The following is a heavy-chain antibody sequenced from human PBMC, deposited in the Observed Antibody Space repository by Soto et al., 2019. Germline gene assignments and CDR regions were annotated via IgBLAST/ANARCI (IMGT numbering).Heavy chain of an antibody. CDR1: GFTFSSYG. CDR2: ISYDGSNK. D-gene: IGHD1-7*01. V-gene: IGHV3-30*18. Sequence: GGSLRLSCAASGFTFSSYGMHWVRQAPGKGLEWVAVISYDGSNKYYADSVKGRFTISRDNSKNTLYLQMNSLRAEDTAVYYCAKDSGPGTGYSWGQGTLVTVSS. CDR3: AKDSGPGTGYS. J-gene: IGHJ5*02.